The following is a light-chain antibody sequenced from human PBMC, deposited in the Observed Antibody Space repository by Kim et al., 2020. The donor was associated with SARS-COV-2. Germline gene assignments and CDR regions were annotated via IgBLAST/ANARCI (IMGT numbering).Light chain of an antibody. CDR1: GSNIGTNT. CDR2: SDN. J-gene: IGLJ1*01. V-gene: IGLV1-44*01. CDR3: AAWDDSLNSYV. Sequence: ELTQPPSASGTPGQRVTISCSGSGSNIGTNTVNWYQQLPGTAPKLLIYSDNQRPSGVPDRFSGSKSGTSASLAISGLQSEDEADYCCAAWDDSLNSYVFGTGTKVTVL.